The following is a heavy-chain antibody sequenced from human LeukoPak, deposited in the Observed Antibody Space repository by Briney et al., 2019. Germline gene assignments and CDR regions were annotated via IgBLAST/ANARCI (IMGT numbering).Heavy chain of an antibody. D-gene: IGHD3-10*01. Sequence: GSLRLSCAASGFTFDDYGMSWVRQAPGKGLEWVSGINWNGGSTGYADSVKGRFTISRDNAKNSLFLQMNSLRAEDTALYYCARRRVTVVRGVDVTSYYFDYWGQGTLVTVSS. J-gene: IGHJ4*02. CDR2: INWNGGST. CDR3: ARRRVTVVRGVDVTSYYFDY. V-gene: IGHV3-20*04. CDR1: GFTFDDYG.